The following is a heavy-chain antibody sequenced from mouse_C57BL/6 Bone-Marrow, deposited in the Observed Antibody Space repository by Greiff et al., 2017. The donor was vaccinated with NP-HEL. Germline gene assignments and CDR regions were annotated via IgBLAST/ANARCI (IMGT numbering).Heavy chain of an antibody. CDR1: GYTFTSYG. D-gene: IGHD2-2*01. CDR3: AREGLRRFY. J-gene: IGHJ2*01. Sequence: QVQLKQSGAELARPGASVKLSCKASGYTFTSYGISWVKQRTGQGLEWIGEIYPRSGNPYYNEKFKGKATLTADKSSTTEYMELRSLASEDSAVYFCAREGLRRFYWGKGTTLTVSS. CDR2: IYPRSGNP. V-gene: IGHV1-81*01.